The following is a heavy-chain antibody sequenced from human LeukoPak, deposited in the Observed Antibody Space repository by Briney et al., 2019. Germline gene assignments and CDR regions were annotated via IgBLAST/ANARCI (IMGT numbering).Heavy chain of an antibody. D-gene: IGHD2-15*01. CDR3: AREGYCSGGSCNDAFDI. Sequence: ASVKVSCKASGYTFTGYYTHWVRQSPGQGLEWMGWINPNSGGTNYAQKFQGRVTMTRDTSISTAYMELSRLRSDDTAVYYCAREGYCSGGSCNDAFDIWGQGTMVTVSS. CDR1: GYTFTGYY. V-gene: IGHV1-2*02. J-gene: IGHJ3*02. CDR2: INPNSGGT.